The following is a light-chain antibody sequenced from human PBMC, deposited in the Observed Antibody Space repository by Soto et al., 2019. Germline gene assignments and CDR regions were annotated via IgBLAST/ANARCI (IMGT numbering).Light chain of an antibody. J-gene: IGKJ3*01. Sequence: AIRMTQSPSSFSASTGDRVTITCRASQGISSYLAWYQQKPGKAPKLLIYAASTLQSGVPSRFSGSGSGTDFTLTISCLQSEDFPTYYCQQYYSYPPTFGPGTKVDIK. CDR1: QGISSY. CDR3: QQYYSYPPT. CDR2: AAS. V-gene: IGKV1-8*01.